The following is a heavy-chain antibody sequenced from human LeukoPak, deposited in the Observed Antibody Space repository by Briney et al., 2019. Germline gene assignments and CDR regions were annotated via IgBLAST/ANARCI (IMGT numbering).Heavy chain of an antibody. CDR1: GGSISGDY. CDR3: ARHIWVTDAYRGDYYYMDV. D-gene: IGHD3-16*01. V-gene: IGHV4-4*07. Sequence: SETLSLTCTVSGGSISGDYWSWIRQPAGKGLEWIGRLYTSGSTNYNPSLKSRVTMSVDRSKNQFSVKLSSVTAADTAVYYCARHIWVTDAYRGDYYYMDVWGKGTTVTVSS. CDR2: LYTSGST. J-gene: IGHJ6*03.